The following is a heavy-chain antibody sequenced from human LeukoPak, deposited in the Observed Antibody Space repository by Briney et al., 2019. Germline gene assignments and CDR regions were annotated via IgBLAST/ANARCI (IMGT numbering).Heavy chain of an antibody. CDR1: GFTLSSYA. CDR3: ARDQGGSPPLI. D-gene: IGHD1-26*01. CDR2: ISGSGGST. V-gene: IGHV3-23*01. Sequence: PGGSLRLSCAASGFTLSSYAMSWVRQAPGKGLEWVSAISGSGGSTYYADSVKGRFTISRDNAKNSLYLQMNSLRAEDTAVYYCARDQGGSPPLIWGQGTMVTVSS. J-gene: IGHJ3*02.